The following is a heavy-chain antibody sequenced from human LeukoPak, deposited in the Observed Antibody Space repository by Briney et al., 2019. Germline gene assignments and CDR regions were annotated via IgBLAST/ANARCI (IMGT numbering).Heavy chain of an antibody. J-gene: IGHJ3*02. CDR3: VNGWGDAERDAFDI. D-gene: IGHD3-10*01. V-gene: IGHV4-34*01. CDR2: INHSGST. Sequence: SETLSLTCAVYGGSFSGYYWSWIRQPPGKGLEWIGEINHSGSTNYNPSLKSRVTISVDTSKNQFSLKLSSVTAADTAVYYCVNGWGDAERDAFDIWGQGTMVTVSS. CDR1: GGSFSGYY.